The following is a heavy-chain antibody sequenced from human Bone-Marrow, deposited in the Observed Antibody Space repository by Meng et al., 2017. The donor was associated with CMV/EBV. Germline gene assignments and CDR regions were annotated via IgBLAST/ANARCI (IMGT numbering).Heavy chain of an antibody. CDR2: ISSSGSTI. CDR1: GFTFSDYY. V-gene: IGHV3-11*01. CDR3: ARGALSVVVIAIPCDAFDI. J-gene: IGHJ3*02. Sequence: GESLKISCAASGFTFSDYYMSWIRQAPGKGLEWVSYISSSGSTIYYADSVKGRFTISRDNAKNSLYLQMNSLRAEDTAVYYCARGALSVVVIAIPCDAFDIWGHGTMVTVSS. D-gene: IGHD2-21*01.